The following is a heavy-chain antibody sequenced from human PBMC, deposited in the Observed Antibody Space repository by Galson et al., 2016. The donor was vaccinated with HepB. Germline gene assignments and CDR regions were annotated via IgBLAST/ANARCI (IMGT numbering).Heavy chain of an antibody. D-gene: IGHD2-21*01. V-gene: IGHV4-39*01. J-gene: IGHJ5*02. CDR3: ARHDCDASICSARSTNWFDP. CDR1: GVSISDTTYY. CDR2: IYYSGTT. Sequence: TLSLTCTVSGVSISDTTYYWGWIRQPPGKGLEWIGSIYYSGTTYYNPSLPSRVIISLDTSKNQFYLSLSSVTAADTAVYFCARHDCDASICSARSTNWFDPWGQGTLVTVSS.